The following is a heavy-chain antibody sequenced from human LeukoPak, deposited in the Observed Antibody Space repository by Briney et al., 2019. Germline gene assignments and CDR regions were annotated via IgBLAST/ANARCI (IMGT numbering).Heavy chain of an antibody. V-gene: IGHV4-39*01. CDR2: TSHSGTT. J-gene: IGHJ3*02. Sequence: SETLSRTCTVSGGSITTSSYYWGWVRQPPGKGLEWIGCTSHSGTTFYSPSLRSRVSISVDTSNSQFSLKLSSMTATDTAVYYCAKTTRASIRSAFDIWGQGTLVTVSS. CDR1: GGSITTSSYY. D-gene: IGHD1-7*01. CDR3: AKTTRASIRSAFDI.